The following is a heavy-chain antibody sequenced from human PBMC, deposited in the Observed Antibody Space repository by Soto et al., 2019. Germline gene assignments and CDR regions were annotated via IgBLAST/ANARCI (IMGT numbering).Heavy chain of an antibody. D-gene: IGHD2-2*01. CDR2: IYYSGST. Sequence: SETLSLTCTVSGGSISSYYWSWIRQPPGKGLEWIGYIYYSGSTNYNPSLKSRVTISVDTSKNQFSLKLSSVTAADTAVYYCARSLGYCSSTSCYGYYYYCSTDVWGKGTTVTVSS. J-gene: IGHJ6*03. CDR1: GGSISSYY. CDR3: ARSLGYCSSTSCYGYYYYCSTDV. V-gene: IGHV4-59*01.